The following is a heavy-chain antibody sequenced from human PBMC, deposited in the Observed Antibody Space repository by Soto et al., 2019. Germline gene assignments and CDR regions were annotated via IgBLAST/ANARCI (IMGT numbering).Heavy chain of an antibody. D-gene: IGHD2-2*01. V-gene: IGHV3-23*01. CDR3: AKAKYCSSTSCYPYYYYYGMDV. CDR2: ISGSGGST. J-gene: IGHJ6*02. Sequence: EVQLLESGGGLVQPGGSLRLSCAASGFTFSSYAMSWVRQAPGKGLEWVSAISGSGGSTYYADSVKGRFTISRDNSKNTLYLQMNSLRAEDTAVYYCAKAKYCSSTSCYPYYYYYGMDVWGQGTTVTVSS. CDR1: GFTFSSYA.